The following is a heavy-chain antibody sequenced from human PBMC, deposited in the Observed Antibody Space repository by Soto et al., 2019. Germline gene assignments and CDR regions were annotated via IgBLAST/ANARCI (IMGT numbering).Heavy chain of an antibody. CDR3: ATEVAQGFDY. Sequence: ASVKVSCKASAYTFTSYDINCVRRATGQGLGWMGWMNPNSGNTDYAQKFQGRVTMTRNTSISTAYMELSSLRSEDTAVYYCATEVAQGFDYWGQGTLVTLSS. D-gene: IGHD5-12*01. V-gene: IGHV1-8*01. CDR1: AYTFTSYD. J-gene: IGHJ4*02. CDR2: MNPNSGNT.